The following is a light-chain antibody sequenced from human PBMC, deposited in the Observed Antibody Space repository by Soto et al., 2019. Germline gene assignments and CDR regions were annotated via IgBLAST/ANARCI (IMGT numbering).Light chain of an antibody. CDR2: TAS. J-gene: IGKJ2*01. CDR3: QQYNSYSYT. V-gene: IGKV1-5*03. Sequence: DIQMTQSPSTLSASVGDRVTITCRASQSISSWFAWYQQKPGKAPKLLIYTASSLESGVPSRFSGSGSGTEFTLTISSLQPDDFATYYCQQYNSYSYTFGQGTKLEIK. CDR1: QSISSW.